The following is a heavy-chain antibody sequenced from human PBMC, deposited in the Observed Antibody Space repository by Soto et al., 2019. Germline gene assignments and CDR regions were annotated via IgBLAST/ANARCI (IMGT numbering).Heavy chain of an antibody. V-gene: IGHV1-2*02. J-gene: IGHJ4*02. CDR1: GYTFSGFY. Sequence: GASVKVSCKASGYTFSGFYMHWVLQAPGQGLEWMGWINPNSGGTKSAEKFQGRVTMTRDTSISTAYMELSRLTSDDTAVYYCASAAVTGTAGLDFWGQGTQVTVSS. CDR2: INPNSGGT. CDR3: ASAAVTGTAGLDF. D-gene: IGHD6-19*01.